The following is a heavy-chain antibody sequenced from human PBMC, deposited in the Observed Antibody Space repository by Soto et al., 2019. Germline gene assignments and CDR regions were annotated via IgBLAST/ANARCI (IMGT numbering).Heavy chain of an antibody. CDR3: ARDFYPLAYYFDY. J-gene: IGHJ4*02. Sequence: ASVKVSCKASGYRFTNHGISWVRQAPGQGLEWMGWISGNDGKTKYARKFQGRVAMTTDTSTSTAYMEMNSLRHDDTAVYYCARDFYPLAYYFDYWGQGTLVTVSS. CDR2: ISGNDGKT. V-gene: IGHV1-18*01. CDR1: GYRFTNHG.